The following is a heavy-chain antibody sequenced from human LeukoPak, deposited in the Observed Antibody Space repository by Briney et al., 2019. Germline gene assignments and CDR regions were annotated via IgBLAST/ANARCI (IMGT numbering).Heavy chain of an antibody. Sequence: MASETLSLTCTVSGGSISSSSYYWGWIRQPPGKGLEWIGNIYHRGSTYYNPSLKSRVTISVDTSKNQFSLKLRSVTAADTAVFYCARHLGDSLTGYHPHRPLDKWGQGTLVTVSS. J-gene: IGHJ4*02. CDR3: ARHLGDSLTGYHPHRPLDK. V-gene: IGHV4-39*01. CDR1: GGSISSSSYY. CDR2: IYHRGST. D-gene: IGHD3-9*01.